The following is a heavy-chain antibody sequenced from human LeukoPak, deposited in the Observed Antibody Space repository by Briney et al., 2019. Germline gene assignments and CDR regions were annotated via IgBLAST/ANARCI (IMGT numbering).Heavy chain of an antibody. CDR3: ARDRVGLRGDFDY. J-gene: IGHJ4*02. CDR2: IYSGGST. Sequence: GGSLRLSCAASGFTVSSNYMSWVRQAPGKGLEWVSVIYSGGSTYYADSVKGRFTISRDNSKNTLYLQMNSLRAEDTAVYYCARDRVGLRGDFDYWGQGTLVTASS. CDR1: GFTVSSNY. V-gene: IGHV3-66*01. D-gene: IGHD3-10*01.